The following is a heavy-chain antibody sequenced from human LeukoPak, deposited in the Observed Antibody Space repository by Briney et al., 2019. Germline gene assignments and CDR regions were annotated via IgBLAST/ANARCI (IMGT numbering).Heavy chain of an antibody. D-gene: IGHD2-8*02. CDR2: IIPIFGTA. V-gene: IGHV1-69*06. Sequence: SVSVSCKASGRTFSSYAISWVRQAPGQGLEWMGGIIPIFGTANYAQKFQGRVTITVDKSTSTAYMELSSLRSEDTAVYYCARVAIILYNWFDPWGQGTLVTVSS. CDR3: ARVAIILYNWFDP. J-gene: IGHJ5*02. CDR1: GRTFSSYA.